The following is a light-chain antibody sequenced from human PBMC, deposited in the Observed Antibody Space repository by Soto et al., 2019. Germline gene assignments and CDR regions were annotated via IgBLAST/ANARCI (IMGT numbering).Light chain of an antibody. V-gene: IGKV3-15*01. CDR2: GAS. CDR1: QSVNIY. Sequence: EIVMTQSPATLSVSPGERATLSCRASQSVNIYLAWYQQKPGQAPRLLIYGASGRATGIPARFSGSGSGTEFTLTISSLQSEDFAVYYCQHYNNWPFTFGQGTKLEIK. CDR3: QHYNNWPFT. J-gene: IGKJ2*01.